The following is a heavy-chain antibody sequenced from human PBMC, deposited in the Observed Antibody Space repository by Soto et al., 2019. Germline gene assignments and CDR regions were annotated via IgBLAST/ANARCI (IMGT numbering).Heavy chain of an antibody. CDR2: ISAYNGNT. CDR3: ARDGGLGENYYYYGMDV. D-gene: IGHD3-16*01. Sequence: QVQLVQSGAEVKKPGASVKVSCKASGYTFTSYGISWVRQAPGQGLEWMGWISAYNGNTNYAPKHQGRVTMTTDTSTSKAYMELRSLRSDDAAVYYWARDGGLGENYYYYGMDVWGQGTTVTVSS. J-gene: IGHJ6*02. V-gene: IGHV1-18*01. CDR1: GYTFTSYG.